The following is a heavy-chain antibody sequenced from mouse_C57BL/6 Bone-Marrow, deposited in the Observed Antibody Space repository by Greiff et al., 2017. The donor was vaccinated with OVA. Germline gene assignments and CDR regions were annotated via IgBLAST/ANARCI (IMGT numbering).Heavy chain of an antibody. V-gene: IGHV5-15*04. CDR2: ISNLAYSI. Sequence: EVKLVESGGGLVQPGGSLKLSCAASGFTFSDYGMAWVRQAPRKGPEWVAFISNLAYSIYYADTVTGRFTISRENAKNTLYMEMSSLRSEDTAMDYCARLLTTVVASRAMDYWGQGTSVTVSS. CDR1: GFTFSDYG. J-gene: IGHJ4*01. CDR3: ARLLTTVVASRAMDY. D-gene: IGHD1-1*01.